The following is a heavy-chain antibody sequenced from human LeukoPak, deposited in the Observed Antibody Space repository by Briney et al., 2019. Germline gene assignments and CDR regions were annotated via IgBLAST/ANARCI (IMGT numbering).Heavy chain of an antibody. V-gene: IGHV4-4*07. J-gene: IGHJ5*02. D-gene: IGHD6-13*01. CDR3: ARDIASGYSSSWYPTNWFDP. CDR1: GGSISSYY. CDR2: IYTSGST. Sequence: SETLSLTCTVSGGSISSYYWSWIRQPAGKGLGWIGRIYTSGSTNYNPSLESRVTMSVDTSKNQFSLKLSSVTAADTAVYYCARDIASGYSSSWYPTNWFDPWGQGTLVTVSS.